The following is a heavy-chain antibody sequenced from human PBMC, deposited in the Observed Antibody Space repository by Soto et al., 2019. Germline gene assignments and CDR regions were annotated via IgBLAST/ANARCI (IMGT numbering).Heavy chain of an antibody. Sequence: GSLRLSCAASGFTFSSYAMSWVRQAPGKGLEWLAGITFRGDYTYYADSVKGRFSLSRDNSRNRLDLQMNNLKVEDTALYYCAKLGTMGVFDNWGQGTLVTVSS. CDR1: GFTFSSYA. V-gene: IGHV3-23*01. D-gene: IGHD1-26*01. CDR3: AKLGTMGVFDN. J-gene: IGHJ4*02. CDR2: ITFRGDYT.